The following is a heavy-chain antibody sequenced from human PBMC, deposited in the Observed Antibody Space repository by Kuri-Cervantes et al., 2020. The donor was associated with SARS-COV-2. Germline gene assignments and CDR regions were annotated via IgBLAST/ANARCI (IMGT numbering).Heavy chain of an antibody. D-gene: IGHD2-2*01. CDR2: INAGNGNT. Sequence: ASVKVSCKASGYTFTSYAMHWVRQAPGQRLEWMGWINAGNGNTKYSQKFQGRVTITRDTSASTAYMELSSLRSEDTAVYYCARTYCSSTSCSPGDYWGQETLVTVSS. CDR3: ARTYCSSTSCSPGDY. V-gene: IGHV1-3*01. CDR1: GYTFTSYA. J-gene: IGHJ4*02.